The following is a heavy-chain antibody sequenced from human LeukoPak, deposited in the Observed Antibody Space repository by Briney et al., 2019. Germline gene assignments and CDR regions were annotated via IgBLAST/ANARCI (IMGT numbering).Heavy chain of an antibody. CDR1: GFTFSDYY. J-gene: IGHJ4*02. Sequence: PGGSLRLSCAASGFTFSDYYMSWIRQAPGKGLEWVSYISSSGITIYYADSVKGRFTISRDNAKNSLYLQMNSLRDEDTAVYYCARDSLTMIVGRQKRGLDYWGQGTLVTVSS. CDR3: ARDSLTMIVGRQKRGLDY. D-gene: IGHD3-22*01. CDR2: ISSSGITI. V-gene: IGHV3-11*04.